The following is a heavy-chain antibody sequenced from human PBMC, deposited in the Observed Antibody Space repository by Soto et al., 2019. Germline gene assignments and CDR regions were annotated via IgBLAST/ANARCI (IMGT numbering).Heavy chain of an antibody. CDR2: INSEETDS. CDR1: GFTFSSYW. D-gene: IGHD2-8*01. Sequence: QLVESGGGLVQPGGSLRLSCAASGFTFSSYWMHWVRQAPGKGLEWGSRINSEETDSGYADSVKGRFTISRDNAKNTFYLQMNSLRAEYTAVYYCAREGMGFSNWFDPWGQGTLVTVSS. CDR3: AREGMGFSNWFDP. V-gene: IGHV3-74*01. J-gene: IGHJ5*02.